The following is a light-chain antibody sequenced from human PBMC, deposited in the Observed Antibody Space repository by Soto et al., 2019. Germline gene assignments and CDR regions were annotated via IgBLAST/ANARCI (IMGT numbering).Light chain of an antibody. Sequence: DIVMTQSPDSLAVSLGERATINCKSSQSLLYSSNNKTYLAWYQQKPGQAPRLLIYDASNRATGIPARFSGSGSGTDFTLTISRLEPEDFAVYYCQQYGSSPWTFGQGTKVDIK. CDR3: QQYGSSPWT. V-gene: IGKV4-1*01. CDR1: QSLLYSSNNKTY. J-gene: IGKJ1*01. CDR2: DAS.